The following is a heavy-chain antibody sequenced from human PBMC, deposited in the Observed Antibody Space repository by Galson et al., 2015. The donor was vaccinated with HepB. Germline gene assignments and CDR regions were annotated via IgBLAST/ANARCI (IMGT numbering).Heavy chain of an antibody. CDR3: AKSTVFGLLIKPVFYFDF. CDR2: ISGSDGGT. CDR1: GFTSSAFA. D-gene: IGHD3/OR15-3a*01. Sequence: SLRLSCATSGFTSSAFAMSWVRQAPGKGLEWVSVISGSDGGTYYAAAVQGRFTISRDNSKNTLYLQMRSLRAEDTAVYYCAKSTVFGLLIKPVFYFDFWGQGTLVSVSS. V-gene: IGHV3-23*01. J-gene: IGHJ4*02.